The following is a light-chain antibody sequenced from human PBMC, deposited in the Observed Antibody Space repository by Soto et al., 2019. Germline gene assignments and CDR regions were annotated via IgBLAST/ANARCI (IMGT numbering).Light chain of an antibody. V-gene: IGKV3-20*01. CDR3: QQYGSSPTLT. Sequence: EIVLTQSPGTLSLSPGERATLSCRASQSVSSSYLVWYQQKPGQAPRLLIHGASSRATGIPDRFSGTGSGTDFTLTISRLEPEDFGVYFCQQYGSSPTLTFGGGTKVEIK. J-gene: IGKJ4*01. CDR2: GAS. CDR1: QSVSSSY.